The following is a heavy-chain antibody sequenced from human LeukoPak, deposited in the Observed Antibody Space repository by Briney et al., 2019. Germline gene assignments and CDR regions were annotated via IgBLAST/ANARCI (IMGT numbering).Heavy chain of an antibody. V-gene: IGHV3-7*01. CDR2: IKQDGSEK. CDR1: GFTFSSYW. CDR3: ARDLAEDGYTQMGY. Sequence: LPGGSLRLSCAASGFTFSSYWMHWVRQAPGKGLEWVANIKQDGSEKYYVDSVKGRFTISRDNAKNSLYLQMNSLRAEDTAVYYCARDLAEDGYTQMGYWGQGTLVTVSS. J-gene: IGHJ4*02. D-gene: IGHD5-24*01.